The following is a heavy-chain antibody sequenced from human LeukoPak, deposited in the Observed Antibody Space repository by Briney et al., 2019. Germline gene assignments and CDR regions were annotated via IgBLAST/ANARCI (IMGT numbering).Heavy chain of an antibody. V-gene: IGHV3-9*01. CDR1: GFTFDDYA. CDR2: ISWNSGSI. D-gene: IGHD5-18*01. J-gene: IGHJ4*02. Sequence: QPGGSLRLTCAASGFTFDDYAMHWVRQAPGKGLEWVSGISWNSGSIGYADSVKGRFTISRDNAKNSLYLQMNSLRAEDTALYYCAKDLRGYSYGLGYWGQGTLVTVSS. CDR3: AKDLRGYSYGLGY.